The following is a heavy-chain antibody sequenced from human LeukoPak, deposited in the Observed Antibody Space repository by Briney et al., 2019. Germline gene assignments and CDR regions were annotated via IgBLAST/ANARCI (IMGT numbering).Heavy chain of an antibody. D-gene: IGHD3-22*01. CDR3: ARVPGATYYYDSSGYYYGDY. Sequence: ASVKVSCKASGYTFTGYYMYWVRQAPGQGLEWMGWINPNGGGTNYAQKFQGRVTMTRDTSISTAYMELSRLRSDDTAVYYCARVPGATYYYDSSGYYYGDYWGQGTLATVSS. J-gene: IGHJ4*02. CDR1: GYTFTGYY. V-gene: IGHV1-2*02. CDR2: INPNGGGT.